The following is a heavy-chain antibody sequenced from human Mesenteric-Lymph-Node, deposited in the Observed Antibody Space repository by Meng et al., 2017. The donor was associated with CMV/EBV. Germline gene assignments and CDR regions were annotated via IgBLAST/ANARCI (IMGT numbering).Heavy chain of an antibody. J-gene: IGHJ6*02. V-gene: IGHV4-61*01. CDR1: GGSISSSSYY. Sequence: SETLSLTCTVSGGSISSSSYYWSWLRQPPGKGLEWIGYIYYSGSTNHNPSLKSRVTMSVDTSKSQFSLKVTSVTAADTAVYYCARDTYYYGIDVWGQGTAVTVSS. D-gene: IGHD2-21*01. CDR3: ARDTYYYGIDV. CDR2: IYYSGST.